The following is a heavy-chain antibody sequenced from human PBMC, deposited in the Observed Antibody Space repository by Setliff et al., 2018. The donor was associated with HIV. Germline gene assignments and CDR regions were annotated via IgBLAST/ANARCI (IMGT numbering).Heavy chain of an antibody. CDR3: AWGTDGDYYYYMDV. V-gene: IGHV1-69*01. D-gene: IGHD1-1*01. CDR1: GYNFTIKW. Sequence: PGESLKISCKASGYNFTIKWVGWVRQAPGQGPEWMGGIIPMFGTANYAQKFQGKVTITADGSTRTVYMVLSSLRSEDTAVYYCAWGTDGDYYYYMDVWGKGTTDTVS. CDR2: IIPMFGTA. J-gene: IGHJ6*03.